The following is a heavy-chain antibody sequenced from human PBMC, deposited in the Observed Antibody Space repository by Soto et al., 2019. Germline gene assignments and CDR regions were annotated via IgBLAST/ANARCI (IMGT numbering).Heavy chain of an antibody. D-gene: IGHD3-10*01. CDR1: GGSMIGYY. CDR2: RYYSGSA. J-gene: IGHJ6*04. Sequence: PSETLSLTCTVSGGSMIGYYWSWIRQPPGKGLEWIGHRYYSGSASYNPSLKSRVTISVDTSKNRFSLRVTSVTAADTAVYFCARIRDSGTYGMDGWGRGTTVSVSS. CDR3: ARIRDSGTYGMDG. V-gene: IGHV4-59*08.